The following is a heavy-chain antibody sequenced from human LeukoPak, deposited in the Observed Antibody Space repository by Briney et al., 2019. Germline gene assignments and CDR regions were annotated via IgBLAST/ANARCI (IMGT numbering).Heavy chain of an antibody. Sequence: GGSLRLSCAASGFTFSSYGMHWVRQAPGKGLEGLAFIRYDGSNQYYADSVKGRFTISRDNSKNTLYLQMNSLRAEDTAVYYCAKGPLPRIDYWGQGTLVTVSS. CDR2: IRYDGSNQ. CDR1: GFTFSSYG. CDR3: AKGPLPRIDY. J-gene: IGHJ4*02. V-gene: IGHV3-30*02.